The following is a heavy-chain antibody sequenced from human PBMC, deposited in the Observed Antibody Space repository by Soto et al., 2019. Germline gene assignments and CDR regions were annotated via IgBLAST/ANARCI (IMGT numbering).Heavy chain of an antibody. V-gene: IGHV4-59*03. CDR2: IYHSGAT. Sequence: PSETLSLTCTVSGGSITGYYWSWIRQPPGKGLEFIGYIYHSGATEYTPSLKSRVTISVDKSVNQFSLQMRSVSAADTAMYFCARLGLTGTPVQYHHYGLDVWGQGATVTVSS. D-gene: IGHD3-9*01. CDR1: GGSITGYY. CDR3: ARLGLTGTPVQYHHYGLDV. J-gene: IGHJ6*02.